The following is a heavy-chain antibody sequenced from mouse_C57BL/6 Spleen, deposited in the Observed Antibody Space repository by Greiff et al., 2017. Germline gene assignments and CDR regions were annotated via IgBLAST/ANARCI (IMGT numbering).Heavy chain of an antibody. Sequence: VHVKQSVAELVRPGASVKLSCTASGFNIKNTYMHWVKQRPDQGLEWIGRIDPANGNTKYAPKFQGKATITAATSSNTAYLQLSSLTSEDTAMYYCAEYSNKVGVTNWGQGTLGTVSA. CDR2: IDPANGNT. CDR3: AEYSNKVGVTN. D-gene: IGHD2-5*01. V-gene: IGHV14-3*01. CDR1: GFNIKNTY. J-gene: IGHJ3*01.